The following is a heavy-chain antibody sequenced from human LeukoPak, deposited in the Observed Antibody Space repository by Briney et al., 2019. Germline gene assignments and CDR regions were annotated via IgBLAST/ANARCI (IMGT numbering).Heavy chain of an antibody. V-gene: IGHV4-61*02. Sequence: SETLSLTCTVSGDSISSGDYYWSWIQQPAGKGLEWIGRISSSGSTNYNPSLKSRVTISVDTSKNQFSLKLSSVTAADTAVYFCARGPYSYDSSGAFDIWGQGTMVTVSS. CDR2: ISSSGST. D-gene: IGHD3-22*01. CDR3: ARGPYSYDSSGAFDI. CDR1: GDSISSGDYY. J-gene: IGHJ3*02.